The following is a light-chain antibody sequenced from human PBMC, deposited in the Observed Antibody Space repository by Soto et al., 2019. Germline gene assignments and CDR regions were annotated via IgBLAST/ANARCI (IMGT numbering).Light chain of an antibody. CDR2: GAS. Sequence: ETVLTQSPGTLSLSPGERATLSCRASQSVSSNYLAWYPQKPGQAPRLLIYGASTRATGIPDRFSGSGSGPDFTLTISRLEPEDFAVYYCQQFGRSPPSWTFGQGTKVEIK. CDR3: QQFGRSPPSWT. J-gene: IGKJ1*01. V-gene: IGKV3-20*01. CDR1: QSVSSNY.